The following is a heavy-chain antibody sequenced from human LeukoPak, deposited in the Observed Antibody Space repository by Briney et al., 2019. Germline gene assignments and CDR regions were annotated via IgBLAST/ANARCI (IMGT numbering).Heavy chain of an antibody. CDR3: ARGSLAMVRGGHNALLGY. J-gene: IGHJ4*02. Sequence: SETLSLTCTVSGGSISSGSYYWSWIRQPAGKGLVWIGRIYTSGSTNYNPSLKSRVTISVDTSKNQFSLKLSSVTAADTAVYYCARGSLAMVRGGHNALLGYWGQGTLVTVSS. CDR2: IYTSGST. V-gene: IGHV4-61*02. CDR1: GGSISSGSYY. D-gene: IGHD3-10*01.